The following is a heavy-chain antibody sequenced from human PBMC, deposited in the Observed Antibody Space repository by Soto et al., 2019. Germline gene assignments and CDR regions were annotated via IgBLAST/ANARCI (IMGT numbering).Heavy chain of an antibody. CDR1: GFTFSSYS. J-gene: IGHJ4*02. V-gene: IGHV3-21*01. CDR2: ISSSSSYI. CDR3: ARDLGVYFGSGSYGSTFDY. Sequence: GGSLRLSCAASGFTFSSYSMNWVRQAPGKGLEWVSSISSSSSYIYYADSVKGRFTISRDNAKNSLYLQMNSLRAEDTAVYYCARDLGVYFGSGSYGSTFDYWGQGTLVTVSS. D-gene: IGHD3-10*01.